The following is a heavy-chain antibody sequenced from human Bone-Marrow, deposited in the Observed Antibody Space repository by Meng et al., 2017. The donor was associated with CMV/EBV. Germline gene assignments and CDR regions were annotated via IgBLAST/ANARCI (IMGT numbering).Heavy chain of an antibody. CDR2: ISSSSSYI. D-gene: IGHD6-6*01. J-gene: IGHJ4*02. CDR1: GFTFSSYS. V-gene: IGHV3-21*01. Sequence: GESLKISCAASGFTFSSYSMNWVRQAPGKGLEWVSSISSSSSYIYYADSVKGRFTISRDNAKNSLYLQMNSLRAEDTAVYYCARGYSSSSFDYWGQGTLVTVPS. CDR3: ARGYSSSSFDY.